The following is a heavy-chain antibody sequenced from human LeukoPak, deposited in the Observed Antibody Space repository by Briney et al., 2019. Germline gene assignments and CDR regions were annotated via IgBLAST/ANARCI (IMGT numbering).Heavy chain of an antibody. CDR3: ARDPVSTGLQINSDY. D-gene: IGHD3-16*01. CDR2: ISSNGGST. CDR1: GFTFSSYA. V-gene: IGHV3-64*01. Sequence: PGGSLRLSCAASGFTFSSYAMHWVRQAPGKGLEYVSAISSNGGSTYYANSVKGRFTISRDNSKNTLYLQMGSLRAEDMAVYYCARDPVSTGLQINSDYWGQGTLVTVSS. J-gene: IGHJ4*02.